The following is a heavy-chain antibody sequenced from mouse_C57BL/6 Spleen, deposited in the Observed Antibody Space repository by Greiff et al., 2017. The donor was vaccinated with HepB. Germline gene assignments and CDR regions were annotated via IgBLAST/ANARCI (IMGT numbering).Heavy chain of an antibody. Sequence: VQLQQSGAELVKPGASVKLSCKASGYTFTSYWMHWVKQRPGRGLEWLGRIDPNSGGTKYNEKFKSKATLTVDKPSSTAYMQLSSLTSEDSAVYYCARSTITTVVANYAMDYWGQGTSVTVSS. CDR2: IDPNSGGT. CDR1: GYTFTSYW. J-gene: IGHJ4*01. CDR3: ARSTITTVVANYAMDY. V-gene: IGHV1-72*01. D-gene: IGHD1-1*01.